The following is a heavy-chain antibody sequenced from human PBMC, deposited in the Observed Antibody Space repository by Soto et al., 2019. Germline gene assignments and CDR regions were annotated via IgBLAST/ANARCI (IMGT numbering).Heavy chain of an antibody. CDR3: ARQIFYRNGGRVGGLYGYCIP. V-gene: IGHV5-51*01. D-gene: IGHD4-17*01. CDR2: IYPGDSNT. CDR1: GYSLTRYW. Sequence: PRPSLKISWKGSGYSLTRYWLGWVRQMPGKGLEWMGIIYPGDSNTRYSPSFQGQVTISADKSISTAYLQWSSLKASDTAIYYCARQIFYRNGGRVGGLYGYCIPGGRGT. J-gene: IGHJ1*01.